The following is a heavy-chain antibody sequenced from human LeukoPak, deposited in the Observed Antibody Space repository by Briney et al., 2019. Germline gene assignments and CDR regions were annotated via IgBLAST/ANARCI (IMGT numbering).Heavy chain of an antibody. CDR3: ARGKYDILTGYLYPIDY. D-gene: IGHD3-9*01. CDR1: GFTFSSYA. Sequence: PGGSLRLSCAASGFTFSSYAMHWVRQAPGKGLEWVAVISYDGSNKYYVDSVKGRFTISRDNSKNKLYLQMNSLRAEDTAVYYCARGKYDILTGYLYPIDYWGQGTLVTVSS. V-gene: IGHV3-30*04. J-gene: IGHJ4*02. CDR2: ISYDGSNK.